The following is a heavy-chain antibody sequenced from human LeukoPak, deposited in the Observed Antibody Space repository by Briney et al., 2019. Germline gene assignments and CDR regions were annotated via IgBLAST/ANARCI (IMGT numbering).Heavy chain of an antibody. Sequence: ASVKVSCKASGYTFTGYYMHWVRQAPGQGLEWMGWINPDSGGTNYAQKFQGRVTMTRDTSISTAYMELSRLRSDDTAVYYCARDLWDYYDSSGYLGEVGLGYWGQGTLVTVSS. V-gene: IGHV1-2*02. CDR2: INPDSGGT. CDR1: GYTFTGYY. D-gene: IGHD3-22*01. CDR3: ARDLWDYYDSSGYLGEVGLGY. J-gene: IGHJ4*02.